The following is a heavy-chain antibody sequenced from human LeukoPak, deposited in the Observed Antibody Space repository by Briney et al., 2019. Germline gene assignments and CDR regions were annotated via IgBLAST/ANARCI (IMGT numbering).Heavy chain of an antibody. Sequence: PGGSLRLSCSASGFTFSRYAMHWVPQAPGKGLEYVSGINDNGGRTHYGDSVKGRFGISRDNSKNTLHLQMSTLRAEDTALYYCVKDVGGSYAFDYWGQGILVTVAS. CDR2: INDNGGRT. D-gene: IGHD1-26*01. CDR1: GFTFSRYA. V-gene: IGHV3-64D*09. J-gene: IGHJ4*02. CDR3: VKDVGGSYAFDY.